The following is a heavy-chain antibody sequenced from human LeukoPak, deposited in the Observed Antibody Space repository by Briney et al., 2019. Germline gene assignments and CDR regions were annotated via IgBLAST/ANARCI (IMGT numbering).Heavy chain of an antibody. V-gene: IGHV1-18*01. CDR3: ARDGGYPGYNWFDP. CDR2: ISAYNGNT. Sequence: ASVKVSCEASGYTFTSYGISWVRQAPGQGLEWMGWISAYNGNTNYAQKLQGRVTMTTDTSTSTAYMELRSLRSDDTAVYYCARDGGYPGYNWFDPWGQGTLVTVSS. CDR1: GYTFTSYG. J-gene: IGHJ5*02. D-gene: IGHD2-15*01.